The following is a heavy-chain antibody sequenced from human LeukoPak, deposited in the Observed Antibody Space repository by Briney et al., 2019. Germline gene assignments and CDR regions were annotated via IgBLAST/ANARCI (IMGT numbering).Heavy chain of an antibody. CDR1: AYTFTDYY. CDR3: ATTSGYFYY. D-gene: IGHD1-26*01. Sequence: ASVKVSCKASAYTFTDYYVHWVRQAPGQGLEWMGRINPSSGDTNYAQNFQGRVTMTTDTSISTAYMELSRLRSDDTAVYYCATTSGYFYYWGQGTLVTVSS. V-gene: IGHV1-2*06. J-gene: IGHJ4*02. CDR2: INPSSGDT.